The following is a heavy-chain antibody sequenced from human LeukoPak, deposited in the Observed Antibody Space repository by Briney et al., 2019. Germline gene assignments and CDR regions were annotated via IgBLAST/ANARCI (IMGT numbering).Heavy chain of an antibody. D-gene: IGHD3-10*01. Sequence: SETLSLTCTVSGGSVSSGSYYWSWIRQPPGKGLEWIGYIYYSGSTNYNPSLKSRVTVSVDTSKNQFSLKLSSVTAADTAVYYCARVWFGELLKAFDYWGQGTLVTVSS. CDR1: GGSVSSGSYY. CDR3: ARVWFGELLKAFDY. V-gene: IGHV4-61*01. CDR2: IYYSGST. J-gene: IGHJ4*02.